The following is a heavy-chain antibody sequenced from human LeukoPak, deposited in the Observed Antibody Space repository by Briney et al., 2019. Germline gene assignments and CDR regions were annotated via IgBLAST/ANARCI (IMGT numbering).Heavy chain of an antibody. Sequence: ASVKVSCKASGYTFTSYDINWVRQATGQGLEWMGWMNPNSGNTGYAQKFQGRVTMTRNTSISTAYMELSSLRSEDTAVYYCARRSSRSPAAGYYYYMDVWGKGTTVTVS. D-gene: IGHD6-13*01. CDR3: ARRSSRSPAAGYYYYMDV. V-gene: IGHV1-8*01. J-gene: IGHJ6*03. CDR2: MNPNSGNT. CDR1: GYTFTSYD.